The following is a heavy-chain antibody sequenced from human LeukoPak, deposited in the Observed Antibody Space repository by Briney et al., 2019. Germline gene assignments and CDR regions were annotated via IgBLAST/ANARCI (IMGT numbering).Heavy chain of an antibody. D-gene: IGHD3-22*01. J-gene: IGHJ3*02. CDR1: GYSISSGYY. V-gene: IGHV4-38-2*01. CDR2: IYHSGST. Sequence: SETLSLTCAVSGYSISSGYYWGWIRQPPGKGLEWIGSIYHSGSTYYNPSLKSRVTISVDTSKNPFSLKLSSVTAADTAVYYCARRQYYYDSSGYYPIHAFDIWGQGTMVTVSS. CDR3: ARRQYYYDSSGYYPIHAFDI.